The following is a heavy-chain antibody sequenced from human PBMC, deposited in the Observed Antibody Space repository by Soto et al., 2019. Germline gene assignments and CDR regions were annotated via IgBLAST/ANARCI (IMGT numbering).Heavy chain of an antibody. CDR2: MDPNSGST. CDR3: ARERKFDFWRKGLDV. D-gene: IGHD3-3*01. J-gene: IGHJ6*04. CDR1: GYTFTSYD. Sequence: QAQLVQSGAEVKKPGASVKVSCKASGYTFTSYDINWVRQAPGQGLEWLGWMDPNSGSTGNAQNFQGRGTITRTIAINTAHMEMSSLRSEDTAVYYCARERKFDFWRKGLDVWGKGTTVTVSS. V-gene: IGHV1-8*01.